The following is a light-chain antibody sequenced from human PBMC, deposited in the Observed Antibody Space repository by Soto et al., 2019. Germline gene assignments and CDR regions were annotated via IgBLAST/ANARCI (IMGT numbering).Light chain of an antibody. CDR1: QSVSSSY. J-gene: IGKJ2*01. Sequence: EIVLTQSPGTLSLSPGERATLSCRASQSVSSSYLAWYQQTPGQAPRLLIYGASSRATDIPDRFSGSGSGTDFTLTISRLEPEDFAVYYCQQYGSSPVFTFGQGTKLEIK. CDR3: QQYGSSPVFT. CDR2: GAS. V-gene: IGKV3-20*01.